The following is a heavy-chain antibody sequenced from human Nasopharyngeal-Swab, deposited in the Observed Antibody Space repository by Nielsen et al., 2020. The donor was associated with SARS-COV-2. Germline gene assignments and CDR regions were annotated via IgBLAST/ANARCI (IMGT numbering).Heavy chain of an antibody. CDR1: GFTFSSYW. D-gene: IGHD2-15*01. V-gene: IGHV3-74*01. CDR2: INTDGTTT. CDR3: ARDVGGRDNY. J-gene: IGHJ4*02. Sequence: GGSLRLSCVASGFTFSSYWMHWVRQPPGKGLQWVSRINTDGTTTNYADSVRGRFTISRDNAKNTLYLQMNSLRAEDTAVYYCARDVGGRDNYWGQGALVTVSS.